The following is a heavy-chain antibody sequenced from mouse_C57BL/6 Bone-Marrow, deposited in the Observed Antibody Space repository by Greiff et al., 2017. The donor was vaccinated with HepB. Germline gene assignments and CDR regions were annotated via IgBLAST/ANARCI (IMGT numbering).Heavy chain of an antibody. J-gene: IGHJ4*01. CDR1: GFNIKDYY. D-gene: IGHD1-1*01. Sequence: EVQLQQSGAELVKPGASVKLSCTASGFNIKDYYMHWVKQRTEQGLEWIGRIDPEDGETKYAPKFQGKATLTADTSSNTAYLQLSSLTSEDTAVYYCAPTTVVDYYAMDYWGQGTSVTVSS. CDR2: IDPEDGET. V-gene: IGHV14-2*01. CDR3: APTTVVDYYAMDY.